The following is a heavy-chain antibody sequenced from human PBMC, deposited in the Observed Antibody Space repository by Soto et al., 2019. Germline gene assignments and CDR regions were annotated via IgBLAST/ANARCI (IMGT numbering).Heavy chain of an antibody. D-gene: IGHD7-27*01. CDR2: IGGTDGDSDGVP. Sequence: VQLLESGGDLVQPGGSLRLSCVASGFILNNYAMSWVRQAPGKGLEWVSTIGGTDGDSDGVPWYEDSVKGRLTISRDSCANTLWLHMNKLRAEDSALYYCVTRWRNWGAFDFWGQGTTVVVSS. CDR3: VTRWRNWGAFDF. J-gene: IGHJ3*01. CDR1: GFILNNYA. V-gene: IGHV3-23*01.